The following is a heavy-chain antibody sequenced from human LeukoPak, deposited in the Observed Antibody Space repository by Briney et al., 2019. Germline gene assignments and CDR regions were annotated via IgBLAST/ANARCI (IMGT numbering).Heavy chain of an antibody. D-gene: IGHD2-2*01. CDR3: ARGDIVVVPAAHYYYYGMDV. CDR1: GGSFSGYY. Sequence: PSETLSLTCAVYGGSFSGYYWSWIRQPPGKGLEWIGEINHSGSTNYNPSLKSRVTISVDTSKNQFSLKLSSVTAADTAVYYCARGDIVVVPAAHYYYYGMDVWGQGTTVTVSS. V-gene: IGHV4-34*01. CDR2: INHSGST. J-gene: IGHJ6*02.